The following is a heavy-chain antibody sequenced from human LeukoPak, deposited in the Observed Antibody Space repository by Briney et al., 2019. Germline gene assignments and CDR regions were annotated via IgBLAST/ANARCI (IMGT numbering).Heavy chain of an antibody. J-gene: IGHJ4*02. CDR3: AREELLWFGEFGRPDC. V-gene: IGHV3-74*01. CDR1: GFTFSSYW. D-gene: IGHD3-10*01. CDR2: INSDGSST. Sequence: PGGSLRLSCAASGFTFSSYWMHWVRQAPGKGLVWVSRINSDGSSTSYADSVKGRFTISRDNAKNTLYLQMNSLRAEDTAVYYCAREELLWFGEFGRPDCWGQGTLVTVSS.